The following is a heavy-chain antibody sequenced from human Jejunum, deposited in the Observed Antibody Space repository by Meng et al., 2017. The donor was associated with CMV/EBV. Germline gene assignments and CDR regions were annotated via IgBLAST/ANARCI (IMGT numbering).Heavy chain of an antibody. V-gene: IGHV4-59*01. CDR2: VHYRGSA. CDR1: GSISNSY. Sequence: GSISNSYWSGFRQPPGKTLEWIGYVHYRGSANYNPSLTSRVTIVVDTSRNQFSLKVSSVTAADTAVYYCARMGSSTTSRRRYAMDVWGQGTTVTVSS. J-gene: IGHJ6*02. D-gene: IGHD2-2*01. CDR3: ARMGSSTTSRRRYAMDV.